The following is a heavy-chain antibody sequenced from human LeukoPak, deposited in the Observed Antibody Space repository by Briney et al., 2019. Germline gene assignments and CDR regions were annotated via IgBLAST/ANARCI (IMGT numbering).Heavy chain of an antibody. J-gene: IGHJ4*02. CDR1: GFTFSSYG. D-gene: IGHD4-17*01. Sequence: PGGSLRLSCAASGFTFSSYGMHWVRQAPGKGLEWVAVISYDGSNKYYADSVKGRFTISRDNTKNTLYLQMNSLRAENTAVYYCANAKRRPDYGDYFEFDYWGQGTLVTVSS. V-gene: IGHV3-30*18. CDR2: ISYDGSNK. CDR3: ANAKRRPDYGDYFEFDY.